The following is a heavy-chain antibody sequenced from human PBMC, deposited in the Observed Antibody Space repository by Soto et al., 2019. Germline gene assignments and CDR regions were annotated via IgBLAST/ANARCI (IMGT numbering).Heavy chain of an antibody. D-gene: IGHD1-26*01. V-gene: IGHV3-21*01. CDR2: ISSSSSYI. Sequence: GGSLRLSCAASGFTFSSYSMNWVRQAPGRGLEWVSSISSSSSYIYYADSVKGRFTTSRDNAKNSLFLQMNNLRGEDTAVYYCARDREGVGAGLFWGQGTMVTVSS. CDR1: GFTFSSYS. CDR3: ARDREGVGAGLF. J-gene: IGHJ3*01.